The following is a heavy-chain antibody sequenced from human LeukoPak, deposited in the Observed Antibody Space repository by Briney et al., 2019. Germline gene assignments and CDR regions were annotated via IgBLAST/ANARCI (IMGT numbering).Heavy chain of an antibody. CDR1: GFTFSSYA. J-gene: IGHJ4*02. CDR3: ARVYSSSSSDY. CDR2: ISYDGSNK. Sequence: PGRSLRLSCSASGFTFSSYAMHWVRQAPGKGLEWVAVISYDGSNKYYADSVKGRFTISRGNSKNTLYLQMNSLRAEDTAVYYCARVYSSSSSDYWGQGTLVTVSS. D-gene: IGHD6-6*01. V-gene: IGHV3-30-3*01.